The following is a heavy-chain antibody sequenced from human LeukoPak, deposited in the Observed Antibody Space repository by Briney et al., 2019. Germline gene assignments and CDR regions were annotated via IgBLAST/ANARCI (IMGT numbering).Heavy chain of an antibody. CDR3: AKDYWDYRYYFDY. V-gene: IGHV3-30*18. CDR1: GFTFSSYG. CDR2: ISYDGSNK. J-gene: IGHJ4*02. Sequence: GGSLRLSCAASGFTFSSYGMHWVRQAPGKGLEWVAVISYDGSNKYYADSVKDRFTISRDNSKNTLYLQMNSLRAEDTAVYYCAKDYWDYRYYFDYCGQGTLVTVSS. D-gene: IGHD1-7*01.